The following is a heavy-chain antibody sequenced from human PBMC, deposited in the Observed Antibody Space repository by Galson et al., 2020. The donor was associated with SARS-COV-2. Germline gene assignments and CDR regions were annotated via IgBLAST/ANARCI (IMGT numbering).Heavy chain of an antibody. Sequence: SETLSLTCTVSGGSISSGTYYWSWIRQPAGKGLEWIGRIYTSGITNYNPSPKSRATISVDTSKNQFSLKLSSVTAADTAIYYCARQDMTVTDTFDYWGQGTLVTVSS. CDR3: ARQDMTVTDTFDY. CDR2: IYTSGIT. CDR1: GGSISSGTYY. V-gene: IGHV4-61*02. J-gene: IGHJ4*02. D-gene: IGHD4-17*01.